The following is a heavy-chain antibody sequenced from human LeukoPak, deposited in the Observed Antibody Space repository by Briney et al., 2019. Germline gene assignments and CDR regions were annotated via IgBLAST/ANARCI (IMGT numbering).Heavy chain of an antibody. CDR2: INTDGSSR. D-gene: IGHD6-13*01. V-gene: IGHV3-74*01. CDR3: ARDHSSWEVPSDY. Sequence: GGSLRPSCAASGFTFSTYWMHWVRQVPGKGLVWVSGINTDGSSRSYADSVKGRFTISRDNAKNTLYLQMNSMRADDTAVYYCARDHSSWEVPSDYWGQGTLVIVSS. CDR1: GFTFSTYW. J-gene: IGHJ4*02.